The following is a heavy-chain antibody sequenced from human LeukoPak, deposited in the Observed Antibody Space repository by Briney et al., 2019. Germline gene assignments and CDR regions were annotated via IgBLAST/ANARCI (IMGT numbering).Heavy chain of an antibody. J-gene: IGHJ6*02. CDR1: GGSISSGGYY. D-gene: IGHD3-3*02. CDR2: IYYSGST. Sequence: SETLSLTCTVSGGSISSGGYYCTWIRQHPGKGLEWIGDIYYSGSTYYNPSLKSRVTILIDTSKNQFSLELRSVTAADTAVYYCARGGIFVVVPPGDYGMDVWGQGTTVTVSS. V-gene: IGHV4-31*03. CDR3: ARGGIFVVVPPGDYGMDV.